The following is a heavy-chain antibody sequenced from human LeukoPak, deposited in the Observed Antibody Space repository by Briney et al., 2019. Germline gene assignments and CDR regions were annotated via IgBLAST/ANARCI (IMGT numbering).Heavy chain of an antibody. CDR1: GFMFRDYS. CDR2: IKEDGSEK. CDR3: ARDGAAAVAGAV. V-gene: IGHV3-7*04. D-gene: IGHD6-19*01. J-gene: IGHJ4*02. Sequence: PGGSLRLSCVASGFMFRDYSMSWVRQAPGKGLEWVANIKEDGSEKNYVDSVKGRFTISRDNGKNSVYLQMNSLRAEDTGVYYCARDGAAAVAGAVWGQGTLVIVSS.